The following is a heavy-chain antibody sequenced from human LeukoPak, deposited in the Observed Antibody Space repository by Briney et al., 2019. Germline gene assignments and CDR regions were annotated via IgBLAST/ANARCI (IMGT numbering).Heavy chain of an antibody. CDR2: ISGRSINI. J-gene: IGHJ5*02. CDR3: ARDINSYNWFDL. CDR1: GFTFSDYY. Sequence: GGSLRLSCAASGFTFSDYYMSWIRQAPGKGLEWISYISGRSINIYYADSVKGRFTISRDNAKNSVYLQMNSLRAEDTAVYYCARDINSYNWFDLWGQGTLVTVSS. D-gene: IGHD1-14*01. V-gene: IGHV3-11*01.